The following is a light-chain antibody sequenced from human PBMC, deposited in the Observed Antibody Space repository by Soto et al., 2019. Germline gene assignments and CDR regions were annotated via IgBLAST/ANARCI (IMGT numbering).Light chain of an antibody. CDR2: GNS. CDR3: QSYDSSLRNVI. J-gene: IGLJ2*01. V-gene: IGLV1-40*01. CDR1: SSNIGANYD. Sequence: QSVLTQPRSVSGAPGQGVTISCTGGSSNIGANYDVHWYQQLPGTAPKVLIYGNSNRPSGVPDRFSGSKSGTSASLAITGLQVEDEADYYCQSYDSSLRNVIFGGGTKLTVL.